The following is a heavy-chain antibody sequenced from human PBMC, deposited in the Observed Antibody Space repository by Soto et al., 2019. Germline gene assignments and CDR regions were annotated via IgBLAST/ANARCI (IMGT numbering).Heavy chain of an antibody. CDR1: AYSFSSYW. Sequence: PGESLKISCKGSAYSFSSYWIAWVRQMPGKGLEWMGIIYPGDSDARYSPSFQGQVTVSADKSISTAYLQWSSLKASDTAMYFCARRVAEGTQHVFDYWGQGTLVTVSS. CDR2: IYPGDSDA. D-gene: IGHD1-1*01. CDR3: ARRVAEGTQHVFDY. V-gene: IGHV5-51*01. J-gene: IGHJ4*02.